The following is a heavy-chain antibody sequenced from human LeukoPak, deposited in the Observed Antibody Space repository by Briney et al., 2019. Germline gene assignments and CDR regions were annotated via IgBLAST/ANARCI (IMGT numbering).Heavy chain of an antibody. CDR2: IYHSGST. Sequence: SQTLSLTCTVSGGSISSGGYYWSWIRQPPGKGLEWIGYIYHSGSTYYNPSPKSRVTISVDTSKNQFSLKLSSVTAADTAVYYCARSQWGGYQPLDYRGQGTLVTVSS. CDR1: GGSISSGGYY. J-gene: IGHJ4*02. D-gene: IGHD3-3*01. CDR3: ARSQWGGYQPLDY. V-gene: IGHV4-30-2*01.